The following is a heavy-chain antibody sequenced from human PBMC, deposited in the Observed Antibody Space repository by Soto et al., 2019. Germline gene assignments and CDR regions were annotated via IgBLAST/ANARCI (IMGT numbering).Heavy chain of an antibody. Sequence: PSETLSLTCTVSGGSITSSYWSWIRRPPGKGLEWIAYIYDTGISGYTPSTSYNPSLKSRVTMSVDTSQSQFSLKLTSVTAADTAVYYCARGEDARFYYGLDAWGQRISVTVSS. V-gene: IGHV4-59*01. CDR1: GGSITSSY. CDR2: IYDTGISGYTPST. CDR3: ARGEDARFYYGLDA. J-gene: IGHJ6*02.